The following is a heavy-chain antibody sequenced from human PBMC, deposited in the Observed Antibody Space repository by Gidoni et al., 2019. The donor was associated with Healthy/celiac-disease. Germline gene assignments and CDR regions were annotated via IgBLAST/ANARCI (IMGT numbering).Heavy chain of an antibody. CDR2: IYYSWST. CDR3: ARPRYDYVWGSYRFFFDY. Sequence: SIYYSWSTYYNPSLNSRVTISVDPSKTHFALKLSSVTSADTAVYYCARPRYDYVWGSYRFFFDYWGQGTLVTVSS. D-gene: IGHD3-16*02. J-gene: IGHJ4*02. V-gene: IGHV4-39*02.